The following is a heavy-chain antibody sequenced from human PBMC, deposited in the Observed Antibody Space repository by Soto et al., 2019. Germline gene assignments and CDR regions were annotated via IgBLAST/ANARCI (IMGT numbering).Heavy chain of an antibody. Sequence: SVKVSCKASGGTFSSYAISWVRQAPGQGLEWMGGIIPIFGTANYAQKFQGRVTITADESISTAYMELSRLRSDDTAVYYCARARYCSSTSCYTRDLYYYYGMDVWGQGTTVTVSS. CDR3: ARARYCSSTSCYTRDLYYYYGMDV. J-gene: IGHJ6*02. CDR2: IIPIFGTA. V-gene: IGHV1-69*13. D-gene: IGHD2-2*02. CDR1: GGTFSSYA.